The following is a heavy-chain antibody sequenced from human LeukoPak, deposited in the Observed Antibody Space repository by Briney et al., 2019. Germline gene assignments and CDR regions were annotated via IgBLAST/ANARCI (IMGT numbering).Heavy chain of an antibody. D-gene: IGHD5-24*01. CDR3: ASDTGIEMAAAHY. V-gene: IGHV3-64*01. J-gene: IGHJ4*02. CDR1: GFTFSSYA. CDR2: ISSTGGSA. Sequence: PGGSLRLSCAASGFTFSSYAMHWVRQAPGKGLEYVSAISSTGGSAYYANSVKGRFTISRDNSKNTLYLQMGSLRAEDMAVYYCASDTGIEMAAAHYWGQGTLVTVSS.